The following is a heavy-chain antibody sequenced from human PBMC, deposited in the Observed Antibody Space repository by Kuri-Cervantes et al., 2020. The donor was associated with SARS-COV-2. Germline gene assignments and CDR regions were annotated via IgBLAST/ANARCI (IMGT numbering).Heavy chain of an antibody. D-gene: IGHD3-10*01. CDR2: IYSGGSST. CDR1: GFTFSSYA. J-gene: IGHJ6*02. Sequence: GESLKISCAASGFTFSSYAMSWVRQAPGKGLEWVSVIYSGGSSTYYADSVKGRFTISRDNSKNTLYLQMNSLRAEDTAAYYCASMVRGNYGMDVWGQGTTVTDSS. V-gene: IGHV3-23*03. CDR3: ASMVRGNYGMDV.